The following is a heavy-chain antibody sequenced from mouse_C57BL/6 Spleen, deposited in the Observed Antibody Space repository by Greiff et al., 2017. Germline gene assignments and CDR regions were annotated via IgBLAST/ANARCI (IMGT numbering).Heavy chain of an antibody. Sequence: VHLVESGAELMKPGASVKLSCKATGYTFTGYWIEWVKQRPGHGLEWIGEILPGSGSTNYNEKFKGKATFTADTSSNTAYMQLSSLTTEDSAIYYCARSDSNYYGSSHYFDYWGQGTTLTVSS. D-gene: IGHD1-1*01. CDR1: GYTFTGYW. CDR3: ARSDSNYYGSSHYFDY. CDR2: ILPGSGST. V-gene: IGHV1-9*01. J-gene: IGHJ2*01.